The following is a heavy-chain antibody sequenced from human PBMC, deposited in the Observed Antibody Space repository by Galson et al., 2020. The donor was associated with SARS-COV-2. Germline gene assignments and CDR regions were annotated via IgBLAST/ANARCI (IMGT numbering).Heavy chain of an antibody. D-gene: IGHD5-12*01. CDR1: GYTFTSYG. CDR2: ISAYNGNT. V-gene: IGHV1-18*04. Sequence: ASVKVSCKASGYTFTSYGISWVRQAPGQGLEWMGWISAYNGNTNYAQKLQGRVTMTTDTSTSTAYMELRSLRSDDTAVYYCARDRGYSGYDSAENWFDPWGQGTLVTVSS. J-gene: IGHJ5*02. CDR3: ARDRGYSGYDSAENWFDP.